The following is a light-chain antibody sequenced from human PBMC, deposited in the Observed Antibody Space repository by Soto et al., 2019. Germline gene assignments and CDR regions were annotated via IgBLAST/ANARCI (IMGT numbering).Light chain of an antibody. Sequence: QSALTQPASVSDSPGQSITISCTGTSSDVGGSNFVSWYQQHPGKPPKLIIYDVANRPSGVSNRFSGSKSGSTASLTITGLQAEDEASYYCSSYTITHIPVIFGGGTQLTVL. J-gene: IGLJ7*01. CDR2: DVA. CDR3: SSYTITHIPVI. V-gene: IGLV2-14*03. CDR1: SSDVGGSNF.